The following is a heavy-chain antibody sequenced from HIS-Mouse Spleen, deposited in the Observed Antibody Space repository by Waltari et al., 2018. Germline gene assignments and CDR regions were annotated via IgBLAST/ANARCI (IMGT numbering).Heavy chain of an antibody. Sequence: QVQLVQSGAEEKKPGASVKVSCKASGDRFTGYYKPWGRQAPGQGLEWMGWINPNSGGTNYAQKFQGRVTMTRDTSISTAYMELSRLRSDDTAVYYCARARMFEYYFDYWGQGTLVTVSS. V-gene: IGHV1-2*02. CDR3: ARARMFEYYFDY. CDR2: INPNSGGT. D-gene: IGHD3-10*02. J-gene: IGHJ4*02. CDR1: GDRFTGYY.